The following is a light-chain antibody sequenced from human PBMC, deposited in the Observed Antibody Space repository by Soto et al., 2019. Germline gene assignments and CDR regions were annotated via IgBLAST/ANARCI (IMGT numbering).Light chain of an antibody. Sequence: EIVLKQSPATLSLSPGERATLSSGASQSVSGSYLAWYRQKPGLAPRLLIYDASSRATGIPDRFSGSGSGTDFTLTISRLEPEDFAVYYCQQYGSSPVTFGQGTKVDIK. CDR2: DAS. CDR3: QQYGSSPVT. V-gene: IGKV3D-20*01. CDR1: QSVSGSY. J-gene: IGKJ1*01.